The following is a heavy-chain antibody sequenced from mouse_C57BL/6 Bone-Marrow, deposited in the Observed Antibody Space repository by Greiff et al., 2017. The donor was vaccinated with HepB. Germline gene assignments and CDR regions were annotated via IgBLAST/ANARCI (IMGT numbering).Heavy chain of an antibody. CDR2: IDPEDGDT. CDR3: TTWILRYPYYFDY. Sequence: EVQLQQSGAELVRPGASVKLSCTASGFNIKDYYMHWVKQRPEQGLEWIGRIDPEDGDTEYAPKFQGQATMTADTSSNTAYLQLSSLTSEETAVYYCTTWILRYPYYFDYWGQGTTLTVSS. CDR1: GFNIKDYY. J-gene: IGHJ2*01. D-gene: IGHD1-1*01. V-gene: IGHV14-1*01.